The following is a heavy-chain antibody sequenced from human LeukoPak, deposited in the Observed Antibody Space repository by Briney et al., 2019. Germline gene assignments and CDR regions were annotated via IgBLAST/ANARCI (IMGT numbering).Heavy chain of an antibody. V-gene: IGHV3-15*01. Sequence: PGGSLRLSCAASGFTFSNAWMSWVRQAPGKGLEWVGCIKSKTDGGTTDYAAPVKGRFTIPRDDSKNTLYLQMNSLKTEDTAVYYCTTHSYGYFDYWGQGTLVTVSS. CDR2: IKSKTDGGTT. J-gene: IGHJ4*02. CDR3: TTHSYGYFDY. CDR1: GFTFSNAW. D-gene: IGHD5-18*01.